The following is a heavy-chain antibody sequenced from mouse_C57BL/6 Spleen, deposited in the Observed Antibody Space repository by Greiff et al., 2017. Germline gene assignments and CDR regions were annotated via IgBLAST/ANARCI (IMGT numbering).Heavy chain of an antibody. D-gene: IGHD2-5*01. V-gene: IGHV5-9-1*02. Sequence: EVHLVESGEGLVKPGGSLKLSCAASGFTFSSYAMSWVRQTPEKRLEWVAYISSGGDYIYYADTVKGRFTISRDNARNTLYLQMSSLKSEDTAMXYCTRGYSNPGYFDVWGTGTTVTVSS. CDR1: GFTFSSYA. CDR2: ISSGGDYI. CDR3: TRGYSNPGYFDV. J-gene: IGHJ1*03.